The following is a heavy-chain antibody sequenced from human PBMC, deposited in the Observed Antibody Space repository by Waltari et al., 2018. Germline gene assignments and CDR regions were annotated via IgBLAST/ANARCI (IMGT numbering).Heavy chain of an antibody. CDR2: INVGNGKT. V-gene: IGHV1-3*01. D-gene: IGHD5-18*01. CDR1: GYTFIAYA. Sequence: QVQLVQSGAEVKKPGASVKVSCKASGYTFIAYAIHWVRQAPGQSPGWMGWINVGNGKTRYSQKVQGRVTITSDTSASTAYVELSSLTSEDTALYYCARGHRLPFFDFWGKGTLVTVSS. J-gene: IGHJ4*02. CDR3: ARGHRLPFFDF.